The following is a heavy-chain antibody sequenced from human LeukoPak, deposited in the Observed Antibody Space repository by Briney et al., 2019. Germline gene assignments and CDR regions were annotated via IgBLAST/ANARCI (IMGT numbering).Heavy chain of an antibody. V-gene: IGHV1-69*13. CDR1: GSTFSSYA. D-gene: IGHD3-10*01. CDR2: IIPIFGTA. CDR3: ARGGWFGELLHFDY. J-gene: IGHJ4*02. Sequence: ASVKVSCKASGSTFSSYAISWVRQAPGQGPEWMGGIIPIFGTANYAQKFQCRVTITADESESTAYMELSSLRSEDTAVYSCARGGWFGELLHFDYWGQGTMATVSS.